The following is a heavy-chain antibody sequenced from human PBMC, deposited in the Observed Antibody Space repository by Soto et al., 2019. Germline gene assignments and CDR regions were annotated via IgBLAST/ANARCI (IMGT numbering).Heavy chain of an antibody. CDR1: GGSVSSGNYH. Sequence: SETLSLTCTVSGGSVSSGNYHWSWIRQPPGKGLEWIGYILYSGSSNYNPSLKSRGTISIDTSKNQFSLKLSSVTAADTAGYYCARASGSYYYGVDVWGQGTTVTVSS. V-gene: IGHV4-61*01. CDR2: ILYSGSS. J-gene: IGHJ6*02. CDR3: ARASGSYYYGVDV. D-gene: IGHD1-26*01.